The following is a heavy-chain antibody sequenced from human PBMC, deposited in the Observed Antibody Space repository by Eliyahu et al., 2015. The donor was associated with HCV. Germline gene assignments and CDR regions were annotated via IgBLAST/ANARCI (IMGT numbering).Heavy chain of an antibody. CDR3: AHIHVGATRNDPFDF. D-gene: IGHD1-26*01. Sequence: QITLKESGPTLVKPTQTLTLTCTFSGFSLTTAQMGVGWIRQPPGKALEWLALIYWDDDKRYSPPLKGRLTITKDASRNQVGLTMTNMDPVDTATIYCAHIHVGATRNDPFDFWGPGTMVTVSS. CDR2: IYWDDDK. J-gene: IGHJ3*01. CDR1: GFSLTTAQMG. V-gene: IGHV2-5*02.